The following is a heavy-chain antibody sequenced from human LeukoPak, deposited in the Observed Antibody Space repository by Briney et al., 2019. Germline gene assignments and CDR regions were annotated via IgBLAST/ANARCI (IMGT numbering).Heavy chain of an antibody. CDR1: GGSISSYY. J-gene: IGHJ4*02. V-gene: IGHV4-59*08. D-gene: IGHD2-8*02. CDR3: ASLVSYWYYFDY. Sequence: SETLSLTCTVSGGSISSYYWSWIRQPPGKGLEWIGYIYYSGSTNYNPSLKSGVTISVDTSKNQFSLKLSSVTAADTAVYYCASLVSYWYYFDYWGQGTLVTVSS. CDR2: IYYSGST.